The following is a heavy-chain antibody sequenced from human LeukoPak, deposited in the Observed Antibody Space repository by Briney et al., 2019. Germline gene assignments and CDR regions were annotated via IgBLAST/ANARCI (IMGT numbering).Heavy chain of an antibody. J-gene: IGHJ3*02. V-gene: IGHV3-21*01. Sequence: GGSLRLSCAASGFTFSSYSMNWVRQAPGKGLEWVSSISSSSSSYIYYADSVKGRFTISRDNAKNSLYLQMNSLRAEDTAVYYCASVLAVAGDALHAFDIWGQGTMVTVSS. CDR1: GFTFSSYS. CDR2: ISSSSSSYI. D-gene: IGHD6-19*01. CDR3: ASVLAVAGDALHAFDI.